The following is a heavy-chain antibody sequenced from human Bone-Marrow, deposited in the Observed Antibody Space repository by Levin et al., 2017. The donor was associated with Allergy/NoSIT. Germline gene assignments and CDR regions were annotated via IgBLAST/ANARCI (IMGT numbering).Heavy chain of an antibody. D-gene: IGHD2-2*01. J-gene: IGHJ4*02. Sequence: QPGGSLRLSCAASGFSFSSYALSWVRQAPGKGPEWVSVIGGTGVSTYYTDSVRGRFTVSRDNIRNILYLQMHSLSVEDTARYYCVKGSDIVVIGPAVGGEHWGRGTLVTVSS. CDR1: GFSFSSYA. CDR3: VKGSDIVVIGPAVGGEH. V-gene: IGHV3-23*01. CDR2: IGGTGVST.